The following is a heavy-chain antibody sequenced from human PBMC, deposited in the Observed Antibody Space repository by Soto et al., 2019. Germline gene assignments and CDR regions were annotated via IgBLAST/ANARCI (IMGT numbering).Heavy chain of an antibody. D-gene: IGHD2-15*01. CDR1: GFTFSSYA. Sequence: GGSLRLSCAASGFTFSSYAMHWVRQAPGKGLEWVAVISYDGSNKYYADSVKGRFTISRDNSKNTLYLQMNSLRAEDTAVYYCARDVVVAATYYYYYGMDVWGQGTTVTVSS. J-gene: IGHJ6*02. CDR3: ARDVVVAATYYYYYGMDV. CDR2: ISYDGSNK. V-gene: IGHV3-30-3*01.